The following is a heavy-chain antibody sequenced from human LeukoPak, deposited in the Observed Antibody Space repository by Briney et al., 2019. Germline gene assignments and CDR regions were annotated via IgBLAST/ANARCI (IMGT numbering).Heavy chain of an antibody. V-gene: IGHV3-30-3*01. Sequence: PGGSLRLSCAASGFTFSTYAMHWVRQAPGKGLEWVAIISYDGSNEYYADSMKGRFTISRDNSKNTPYLQMNSLRAEDTAVYYCARIRGQLDYWGQGTLVTVSS. CDR3: ARIRGQLDY. CDR1: GFTFSTYA. CDR2: ISYDGSNE. J-gene: IGHJ4*02.